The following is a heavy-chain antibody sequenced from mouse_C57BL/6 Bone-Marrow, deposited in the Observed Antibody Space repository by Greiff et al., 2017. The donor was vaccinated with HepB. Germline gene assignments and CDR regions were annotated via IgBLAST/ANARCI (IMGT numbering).Heavy chain of an antibody. D-gene: IGHD2-1*01. V-gene: IGHV5-4*03. J-gene: IGHJ2*01. Sequence: EVKVVESGEGLVKPGGSLKLSCAASGFTFSSYAMSWVRQTPEKRLEWVATISDGGSYTYYPDNVKGRFTISRDNAKNNLYLQMSHLKSEDTAMYYCARIYYGNYDFDYWGQGTTLTVSS. CDR1: GFTFSSYA. CDR2: ISDGGSYT. CDR3: ARIYYGNYDFDY.